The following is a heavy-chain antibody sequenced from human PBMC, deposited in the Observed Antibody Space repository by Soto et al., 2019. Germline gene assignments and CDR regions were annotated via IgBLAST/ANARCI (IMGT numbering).Heavy chain of an antibody. V-gene: IGHV4-30-2*01. CDR2: IYHSGST. CDR1: GGSISSGGYS. Sequence: SETLSLTCAVSGGSISSGGYSWSWILQPPGTGLEWIGYIYHSGSTYYNPSLQSRVTISVDRSKNQFSLKLSSVTAADTAVYYCDTGGVTAKTWDAFDIWGQGTMVTVSS. J-gene: IGHJ3*02. D-gene: IGHD2-21*02. CDR3: DTGGVTAKTWDAFDI.